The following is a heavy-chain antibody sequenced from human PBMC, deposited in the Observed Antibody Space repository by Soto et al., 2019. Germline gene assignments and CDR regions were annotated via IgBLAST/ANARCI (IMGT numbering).Heavy chain of an antibody. J-gene: IGHJ6*02. CDR3: AKDSGGSYYSYYYYYGMDV. Sequence: LRLSCAASGFTFSSYGMHWVRQAPGKGLEWVAVISYDGSNKYYADSVKGRFTISRDNSKNTLYLQMNSLRAEDTAVYYCAKDSGGSYYSYYYYYGMDVWGQGTTVTVSS. CDR1: GFTFSSYG. CDR2: ISYDGSNK. V-gene: IGHV3-30*18. D-gene: IGHD1-26*01.